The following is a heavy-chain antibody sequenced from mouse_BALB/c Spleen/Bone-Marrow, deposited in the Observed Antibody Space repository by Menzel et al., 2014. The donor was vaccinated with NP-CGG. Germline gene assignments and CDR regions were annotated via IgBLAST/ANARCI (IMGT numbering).Heavy chain of an antibody. J-gene: IGHJ4*01. D-gene: IGHD1-1*01. Sequence: LKQSGAELVKPGASVKLSCTASGFNIKDTYIHWVKQRPEQGLEWIGRIDPANGNTKYDPKFQGKATITADTSPNTAYLQLSSLTSEDTAVYYWARRLRSAMDYWGQGTSVTVSS. CDR1: GFNIKDTY. V-gene: IGHV14-3*02. CDR3: ARRLRSAMDY. CDR2: IDPANGNT.